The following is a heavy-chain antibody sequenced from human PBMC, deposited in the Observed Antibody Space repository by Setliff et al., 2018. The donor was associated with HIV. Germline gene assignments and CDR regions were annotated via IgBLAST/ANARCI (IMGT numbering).Heavy chain of an antibody. J-gene: IGHJ3*01. CDR3: ARERRGCTSNSCYVDAFDL. D-gene: IGHD2-2*01. CDR1: EYNFTKYS. CDR2: INGGNGNT. Sequence: ASVKVSCKASEYNFTKYSMHWVRQAPGQSLEWMGWINGGNGNTKYSQKFLARVTFTRDTSASTAYMELGSLRSEDTAVYYCARERRGCTSNSCYVDAFDLWGQGTMVTVSS. V-gene: IGHV1-3*01.